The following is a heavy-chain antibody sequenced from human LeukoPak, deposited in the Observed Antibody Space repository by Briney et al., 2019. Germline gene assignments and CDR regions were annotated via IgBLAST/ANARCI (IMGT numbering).Heavy chain of an antibody. J-gene: IGHJ4*02. Sequence: GGSLILSCASAGFTFRSYAMQWVRQAPGKGREWVSYITYNSGTIFYADSVKGRFTISRDNAKDSLYLQMSSLRDEDTAVYYCARDSGYSYADDYWGQGTLVTVSS. V-gene: IGHV3-48*02. D-gene: IGHD5-18*01. CDR1: GFTFRSYA. CDR2: ITYNSGTI. CDR3: ARDSGYSYADDY.